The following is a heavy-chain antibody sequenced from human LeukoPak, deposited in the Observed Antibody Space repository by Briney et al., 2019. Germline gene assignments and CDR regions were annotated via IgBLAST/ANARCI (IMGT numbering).Heavy chain of an antibody. V-gene: IGHV1-46*01. CDR3: ARDPGDCSGGSCYSGPENWFDP. Sequence: ASVKVSCKASGYTFTSYYMHWVRQAPGQGLEWMGIINPSGGSTSYAQKFQGRVTMTRDTSTSTVYMELSSLRSEDTAVYYCARDPGDCSGGSCYSGPENWFDPWGQGTLVTVSS. CDR1: GYTFTSYY. D-gene: IGHD2-15*01. CDR2: INPSGGST. J-gene: IGHJ5*02.